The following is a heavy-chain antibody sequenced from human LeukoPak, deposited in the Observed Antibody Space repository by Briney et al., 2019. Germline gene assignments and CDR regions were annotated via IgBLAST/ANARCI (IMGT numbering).Heavy chain of an antibody. J-gene: IGHJ4*02. D-gene: IGHD6-19*01. CDR1: GFTFSSYA. Sequence: GGSLRLSCAASGFTFSSYAMSWVRQAPGKGLEWVSAISGSGGSTYYADSVKGRFTISRDNSKNTLYLQMNSLRAEDTAVYYCAKDSSYSSGWYSHVDYWGQGTLVTVSS. V-gene: IGHV3-23*01. CDR3: AKDSSYSSGWYSHVDY. CDR2: ISGSGGST.